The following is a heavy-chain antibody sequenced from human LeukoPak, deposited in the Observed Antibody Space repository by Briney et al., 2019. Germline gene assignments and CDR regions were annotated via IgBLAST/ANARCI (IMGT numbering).Heavy chain of an antibody. V-gene: IGHV3-23*01. CDR2: ISGNGGST. CDR1: RFSFSRYV. Sequence: PGGALRLSRVATRFSFSRYVMHWVRQAPGTALEWVSGISGNGGSTYYADSVKGRLTISRDNSKNTLSLQMNSLRAEDTAVYYCAKGIELWLTYFDHWGQGTLVTASS. D-gene: IGHD5-18*01. J-gene: IGHJ4*02. CDR3: AKGIELWLTYFDH.